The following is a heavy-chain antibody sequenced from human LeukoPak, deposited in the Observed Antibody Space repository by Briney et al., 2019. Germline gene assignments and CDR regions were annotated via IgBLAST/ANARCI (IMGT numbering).Heavy chain of an antibody. CDR1: GFAFSNYA. CDR2: ISGFNT. CDR3: AKDVCTSPRCLLYFDS. D-gene: IGHD2-8*01. J-gene: IGHJ4*02. V-gene: IGHV3-23*01. Sequence: PGGSLRLSCTASGFAFSNYAMNWVRQAPGKGLEWVSGISGFNTYYADSVRGRFTISRDNSGNVMYLQMNGLRAEDTAIYYCAKDVCTSPRCLLYFDSWGQGTPVTVSS.